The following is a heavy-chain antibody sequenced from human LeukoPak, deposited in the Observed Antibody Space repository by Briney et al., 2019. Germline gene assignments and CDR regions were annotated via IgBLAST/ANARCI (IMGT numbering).Heavy chain of an antibody. J-gene: IGHJ6*03. CDR3: ARDWVTMVRGVPLNYMDV. D-gene: IGHD3-10*01. Sequence: SETLSLTCTVSGGSISSYYWSWIRQPPGKRLEWIGYIYYSGSTNYNPSLKSRVTISVDTSKNQFSLKLSSVTAADTAVYYCARDWVTMVRGVPLNYMDVWGKGTTVTISS. V-gene: IGHV4-59*01. CDR1: GGSISSYY. CDR2: IYYSGST.